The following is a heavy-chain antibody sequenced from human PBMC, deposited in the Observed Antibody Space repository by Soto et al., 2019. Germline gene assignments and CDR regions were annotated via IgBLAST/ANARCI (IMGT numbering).Heavy chain of an antibody. D-gene: IGHD2-8*01. V-gene: IGHV3-23*01. Sequence: EVQLLESGGGLVQPGGSLRLSCADSGFTFSSYAMSWVRQAPGKGLEWVSAISGSGGSTYYADSVKGRFTISRDNSKNTRYLQMNSLSAEDTAVYYCASCTNDRCMDVWGQGTTVTVSS. CDR1: GFTFSSYA. J-gene: IGHJ6*02. CDR3: ASCTNDRCMDV. CDR2: ISGSGGST.